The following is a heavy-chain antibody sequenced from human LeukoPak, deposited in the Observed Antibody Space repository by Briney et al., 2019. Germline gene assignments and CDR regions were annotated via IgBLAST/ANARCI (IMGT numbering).Heavy chain of an antibody. CDR2: IIPIFGTA. CDR1: GGTFSSYA. J-gene: IGHJ4*02. V-gene: IGHV1-69*13. Sequence: GASVEVSCKASGGTFSSYAISWVRQAPGQGLEWMGGIIPIFGTANYAQKFQGRVTITADESTSTAYMELSSLRSEDTAVYYCARGVYNWNDVDLDYWGQGTLVTVSS. D-gene: IGHD1-1*01. CDR3: ARGVYNWNDVDLDY.